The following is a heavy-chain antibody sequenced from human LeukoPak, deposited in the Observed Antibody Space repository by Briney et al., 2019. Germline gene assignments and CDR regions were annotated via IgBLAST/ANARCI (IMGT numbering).Heavy chain of an antibody. CDR1: GGSISSGSYY. Sequence: PSETLSLTCTVSGGSISSGSYYWSWIRQPAGKGLEWIGRIYTSGSTNYNPSLKSRVTISVDTSKNQFSLKLSSVTAADTAVYYCARHFNYDILTGYQGGDFDYWGQGTLVTVSS. CDR2: IYTSGST. V-gene: IGHV4-61*02. J-gene: IGHJ4*02. CDR3: ARHFNYDILTGYQGGDFDY. D-gene: IGHD3-9*01.